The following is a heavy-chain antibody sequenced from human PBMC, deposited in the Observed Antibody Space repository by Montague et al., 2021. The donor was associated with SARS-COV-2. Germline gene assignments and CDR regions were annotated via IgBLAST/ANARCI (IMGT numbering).Heavy chain of an antibody. D-gene: IGHD6-13*01. CDR1: GGSISDSNYL. CDR3: ARGRYSSSWYGERRNWFDP. V-gene: IGHV4-39*07. Sequence: ETLSLTCTVSGGSISDSNYLWGWIRQPPGKGLEWIGDIHYSGTXYNPSLRSRVTMSRDLSENQFSLRLSSVTAADTAVYYCARGRYSSSWYGERRNWFDPWGQGTLVTVSS. CDR2: IHYSGT. J-gene: IGHJ5*02.